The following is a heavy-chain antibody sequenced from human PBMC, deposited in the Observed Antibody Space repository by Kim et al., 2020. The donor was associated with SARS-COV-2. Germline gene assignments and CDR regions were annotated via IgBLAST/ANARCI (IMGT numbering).Heavy chain of an antibody. Sequence: SVKVSCKASGGTFSSYAISWVRQAPGQGLEWMGGIIPIFGTANYAQKFQGRVTITADESTSTAYMELSSLRSEDTAVYYCARVGGSYLSPRYWYFDLWGRGTLVTVSS. CDR1: GGTFSSYA. CDR3: ARVGGSYLSPRYWYFDL. D-gene: IGHD1-26*01. CDR2: IIPIFGTA. J-gene: IGHJ2*01. V-gene: IGHV1-69*13.